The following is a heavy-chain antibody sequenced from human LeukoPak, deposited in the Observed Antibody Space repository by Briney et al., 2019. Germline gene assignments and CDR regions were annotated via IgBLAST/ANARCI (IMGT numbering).Heavy chain of an antibody. V-gene: IGHV1-46*01. D-gene: IGHD3-10*01. CDR3: AESDRAMVRGGDAFDI. Sequence: ASVKVSCKASGYTFTSYYMHWVRQAPGQGLEWMGIINPSGGSTTYAQKFQGRVTMTRDMSTSTVSMELSSLRSEDTALYYCAESDRAMVRGGDAFDIWGQGTMVTVSS. J-gene: IGHJ3*02. CDR2: INPSGGST. CDR1: GYTFTSYY.